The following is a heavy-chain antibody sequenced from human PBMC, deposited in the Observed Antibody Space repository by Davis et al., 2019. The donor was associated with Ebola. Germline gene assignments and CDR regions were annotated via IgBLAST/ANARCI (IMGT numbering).Heavy chain of an antibody. J-gene: IGHJ4*02. CDR1: GFTLDDYA. CDR3: ARVGNPLRLATYYFDY. CDR2: IRWNSGSI. Sequence: GESPKTPCAAPGFTLDDYAMHWVRQAPGKGLEWVSGIRWNSGSIGYADSVKGRFTISRDNAKNSLYLQMNSLRSDDTAVYYCARVGNPLRLATYYFDYWGQGTLVTVSS. D-gene: IGHD4-17*01. V-gene: IGHV3-9*01.